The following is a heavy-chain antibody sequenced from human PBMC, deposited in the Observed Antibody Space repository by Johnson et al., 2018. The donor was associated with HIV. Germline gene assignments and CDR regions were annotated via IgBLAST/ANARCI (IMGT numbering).Heavy chain of an antibody. D-gene: IGHD3-9*01. J-gene: IGHJ3*02. CDR1: GFTFRSYP. CDR2: VSYDGSNK. V-gene: IGHV3-30*04. Sequence: QVQLVESGGGVVHPGRSLRLSCAASGFTFRSYPMNWVRQAPGKGLEWVAFVSYDGSNKYYADSVEGRFTISRDNSKNTLYLQMNSLRAEDTAVYYCAQENFEWDLVTRGSFDIWGQGTVVTVSS. CDR3: AQENFEWDLVTRGSFDI.